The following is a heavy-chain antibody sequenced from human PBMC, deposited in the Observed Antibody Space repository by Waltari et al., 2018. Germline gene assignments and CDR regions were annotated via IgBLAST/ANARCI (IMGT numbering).Heavy chain of an antibody. CDR2: IYPGDSDT. Sequence: EVQLVQSGAEVKKPGESLKISCKGSGYSFTSYWIGWVRQMPGKGLEWMGIIYPGDSDTRYSPSFQGQVTISADKSISTAYLQWSSLKASDTAMYYCARQGTPDYYDSSGYYPSLDYWGQGTLVTVSS. J-gene: IGHJ4*02. V-gene: IGHV5-51*01. D-gene: IGHD3-22*01. CDR3: ARQGTPDYYDSSGYYPSLDY. CDR1: GYSFTSYW.